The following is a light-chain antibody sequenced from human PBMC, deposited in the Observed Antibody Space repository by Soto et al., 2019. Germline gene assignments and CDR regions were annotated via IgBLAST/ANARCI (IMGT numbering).Light chain of an antibody. CDR3: QQYNRAPQT. Sequence: DIVMTQSPDSLAVSLGERATLNCRSSHSVVYSSNNKNYLAWYQQQPGQPPKLLIYWSSTRASGAPDRCRGSGSWTDFTLPISGLKAEDVAVCYCQQYNRAPQTFGQGTKVDIK. J-gene: IGKJ1*01. CDR1: HSVVYSSNNKNY. V-gene: IGKV4-1*01. CDR2: WSS.